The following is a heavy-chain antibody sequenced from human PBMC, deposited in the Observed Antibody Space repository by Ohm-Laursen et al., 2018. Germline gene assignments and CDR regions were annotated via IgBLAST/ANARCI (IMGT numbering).Heavy chain of an antibody. CDR1: GFTFSNYG. J-gene: IGHJ4*02. V-gene: IGHV3-7*01. D-gene: IGHD4-23*01. Sequence: SLRLSCAASGFTFSNYGMHWVRQAPGKGLEWVANIKQDGSVKYYVDSVKGRFTISRDNAKNSLYLQMNSLRAEDTAVYYCASRWGAYWGQGTLVTVSS. CDR2: IKQDGSVK. CDR3: ASRWGAY.